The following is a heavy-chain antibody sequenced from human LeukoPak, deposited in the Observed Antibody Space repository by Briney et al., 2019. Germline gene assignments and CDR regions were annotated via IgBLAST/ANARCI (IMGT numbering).Heavy chain of an antibody. J-gene: IGHJ4*02. D-gene: IGHD2-15*01. CDR2: ISDDGINK. CDR1: GFTFNNYA. CDR3: ARDLAKVISAIRGIDF. V-gene: IGHV3-30-3*01. Sequence: GRSLRLSCAASGFTFNNYAMHWVRQAPGKGLEWLAVISDDGINKYYADSVKGRFSISRDNSKNTLYLQMSSLRPEDTAVYSCARDLAKVISAIRGIDFWGQGTRVTVSS.